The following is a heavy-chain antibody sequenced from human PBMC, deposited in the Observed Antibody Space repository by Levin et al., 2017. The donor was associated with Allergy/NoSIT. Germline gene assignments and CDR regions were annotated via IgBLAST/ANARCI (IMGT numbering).Heavy chain of an antibody. V-gene: IGHV1-46*01. D-gene: IGHD2-21*02. J-gene: IGHJ3*02. CDR3: ARGRVVTATHDAFDI. Sequence: GGSLRLSCKASGSSFTSYYMHWVRQAPGQGLEWMGIINPSGGSTTYAQKFQGRVTMTRDTSTSTVYMELSSLRSEDTAVYYCARGRVVTATHDAFDIWGQGTMVTVSS. CDR1: GSSFTSYY. CDR2: INPSGGST.